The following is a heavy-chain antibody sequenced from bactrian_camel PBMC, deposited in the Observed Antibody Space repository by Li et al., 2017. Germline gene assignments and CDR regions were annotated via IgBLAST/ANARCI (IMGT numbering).Heavy chain of an antibody. CDR1: ASIYC. J-gene: IGHJ4*01. CDR2: IDALGNT. V-gene: IGHV3S53*01. Sequence: HVQLVESGGGSVQPGGSLRLYCAASASIYCLGWVRQVPGKEREGVATIDALGNTVYADTVKGRFTISKDSEKPTLYLQMHNLKPEDTAIYFCAYSLLVWTATTVDFRPQVRGQGTQVTV. CDR3: AYSLLVWTATTVDFRPQV. D-gene: IGHD1*01.